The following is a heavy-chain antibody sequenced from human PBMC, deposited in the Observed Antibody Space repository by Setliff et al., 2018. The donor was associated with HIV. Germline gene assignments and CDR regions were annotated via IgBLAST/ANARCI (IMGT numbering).Heavy chain of an antibody. CDR2: IYYSGST. CDR3: ARDAVRSKDWFDP. J-gene: IGHJ5*02. Sequence: TLSLTCTVSGGSISSTVYYWGWIRQPPGKGLEWIGSIYYSGSTYYNPSLESRITISMDTSKNQFSLKLRSVTAADTAMYYCARDAVRSKDWFDPWGPGIQVTVSS. V-gene: IGHV4-39*02. CDR1: GGSISSTVYY. D-gene: IGHD4-17*01.